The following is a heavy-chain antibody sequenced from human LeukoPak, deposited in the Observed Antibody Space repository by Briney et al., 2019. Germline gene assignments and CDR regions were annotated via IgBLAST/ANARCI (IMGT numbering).Heavy chain of an antibody. D-gene: IGHD1-1*01. CDR1: GGSISSSSYY. V-gene: IGHV4-39*01. CDR2: IYYSGST. J-gene: IGHJ4*02. Sequence: PSETLSLTCTVSGGSISSSSYYWGWIRQPPGKGLEWIGSIYYSGSTYYNPSLKSRVTISVDTSKNQFSLKLSSVTAADTAVYFCASPTDYFDYWGQGTLVTVSS. CDR3: ASPTDYFDY.